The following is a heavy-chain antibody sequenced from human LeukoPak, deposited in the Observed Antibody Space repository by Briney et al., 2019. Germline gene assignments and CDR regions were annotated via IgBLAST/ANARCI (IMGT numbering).Heavy chain of an antibody. Sequence: RASVKVSCKASGGTFSSYAISWVRQAPGQGLEWMGGIIPIFGTANYAQKFQGRVTITADESTSTAYMELSSLRSEDTAVYYCQMADFGVVLQPMDVWGKGTTVTVSS. CDR3: QMADFGVVLQPMDV. CDR2: IIPIFGTA. J-gene: IGHJ6*03. CDR1: GGTFSSYA. V-gene: IGHV1-69*13. D-gene: IGHD3-3*01.